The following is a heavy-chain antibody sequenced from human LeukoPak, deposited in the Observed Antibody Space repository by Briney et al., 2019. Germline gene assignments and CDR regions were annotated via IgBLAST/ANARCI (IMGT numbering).Heavy chain of an antibody. CDR3: VRAWFGELSNWFDP. CDR1: GGSISSGDYY. CDR2: IYYSGST. J-gene: IGHJ5*02. Sequence: SETLSLPCTVSGGSISSGDYYWSWIRQPPGKGLEWIGYIYYSGSTYYNPSLKSRVTISVDTSKNQFSLKLSSVTAADTVVYYCVRAWFGELSNWFDPWGQGTLVTVSS. D-gene: IGHD3-10*01. V-gene: IGHV4-30-4*01.